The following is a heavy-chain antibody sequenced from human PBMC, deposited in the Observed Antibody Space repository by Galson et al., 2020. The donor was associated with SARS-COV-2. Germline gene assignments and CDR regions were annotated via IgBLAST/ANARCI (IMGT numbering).Heavy chain of an antibody. CDR3: ARHPDGGVYFDS. CDR1: GGSTSTYY. V-gene: IGHV4-59*08. Sequence: ETLSLTCTDSGGSTSTYYWSWIRQPPGKGLEWIGYIHYDGRTHYNPSLRSRVTMSGDTSRDQFSLKMNSVTAADTAVYYCARHPDGGVYFDSWGQGTLVTVSA. J-gene: IGHJ4*02. D-gene: IGHD3-3*01. CDR2: IHYDGRT.